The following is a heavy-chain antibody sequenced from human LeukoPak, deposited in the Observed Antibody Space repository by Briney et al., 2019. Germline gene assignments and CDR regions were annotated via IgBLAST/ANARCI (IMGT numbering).Heavy chain of an antibody. CDR2: INPSGGST. D-gene: IGHD3-10*01. J-gene: IGHJ4*02. V-gene: IGHV1-46*01. CDR1: GGTFSSYA. CDR3: ARGGVGELSFPFDY. Sequence: VASVKVSGKASGGTFSSYAISWVRQAPGQGLEWMGIINPSGGSTSYAQKFQGRVTMTRDTSTSTVYMELSSLRSEDTAVYYCARGGVGELSFPFDYWGQGTLVTVSS.